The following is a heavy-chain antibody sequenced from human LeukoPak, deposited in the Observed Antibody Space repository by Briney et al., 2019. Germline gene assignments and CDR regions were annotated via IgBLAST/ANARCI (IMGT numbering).Heavy chain of an antibody. Sequence: GGPLRLPCAPSGFPFRTHWLSWVRQPPGKGREGVPKIRKDGSEKYYVDSVKGRFTISRDNAKNSLYLQMNSLRAEGTAVYYCARRSGTGVLRTGDAFDIWGQGTMVTVSS. J-gene: IGHJ3*02. D-gene: IGHD1-1*01. V-gene: IGHV3-7*01. CDR2: IRKDGSEK. CDR3: ARRSGTGVLRTGDAFDI. CDR1: GFPFRTHW.